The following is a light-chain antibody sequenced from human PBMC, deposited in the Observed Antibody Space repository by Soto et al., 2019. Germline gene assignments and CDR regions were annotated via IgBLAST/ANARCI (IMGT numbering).Light chain of an antibody. CDR2: EVS. Sequence: QSALTQPASVSGSPGQSITISCTGSRSDVGGYNYVSWYQQHPGKAPQVLIYEVSNRPSGVSNRFSGSKSGNTASLTISGLQADDEADYYWSSHTSSHTWVFGGGTKLTVL. CDR1: RSDVGGYNY. CDR3: SSHTSSHTWV. V-gene: IGLV2-14*01. J-gene: IGLJ2*01.